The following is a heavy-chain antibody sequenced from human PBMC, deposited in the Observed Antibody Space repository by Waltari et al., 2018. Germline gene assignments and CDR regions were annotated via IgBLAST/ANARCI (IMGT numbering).Heavy chain of an antibody. CDR3: ARDGNLFNWFDP. CDR2: ISFDGSNK. CDR1: GFTFNKYA. J-gene: IGHJ5*02. Sequence: QVQLVESGGGEVQPGKSLRLSCAASGFTFNKYALHWVRQAPGKGLEWVAVISFDGSNKYYADSVKVRFTISRDNSKNTLYLQMNSLRTEDTSVYYCARDGNLFNWFDPWGQGTLVTVSS. V-gene: IGHV3-30-3*01. D-gene: IGHD1-1*01.